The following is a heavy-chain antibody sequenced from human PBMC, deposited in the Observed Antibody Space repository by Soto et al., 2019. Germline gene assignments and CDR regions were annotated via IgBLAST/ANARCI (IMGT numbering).Heavy chain of an antibody. CDR2: ISWNSGSI. J-gene: IGHJ6*03. D-gene: IGHD2-2*01. CDR3: AKDGTDIVVVPAAQPREYYYYYMDV. CDR1: GFTFDDYA. Sequence: GGSLRLSCAASGFTFDDYAMHWVRQAPGKGLEWVSGISWNSGSIGYADSVKGRFTISRDNAKNSLYLQMNSLRAEDTALYYCAKDGTDIVVVPAAQPREYYYYYMDVWGKGTTVTVSS. V-gene: IGHV3-9*01.